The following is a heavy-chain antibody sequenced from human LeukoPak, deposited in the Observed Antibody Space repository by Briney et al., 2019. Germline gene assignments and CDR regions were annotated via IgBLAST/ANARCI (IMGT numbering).Heavy chain of an antibody. V-gene: IGHV4-34*01. Sequence: SETLSLTCAVYGGSFSGYYWSWIRQPPGKGLEWIGEINHSGSTNYNPSLKSRVTISVDTSKNQFSLKLSSVTAADTAVYYCARLLYSSGLDYWGQGTLVTVSS. CDR2: INHSGST. CDR3: ARLLYSSGLDY. J-gene: IGHJ4*02. CDR1: GGSFSGYY. D-gene: IGHD6-19*01.